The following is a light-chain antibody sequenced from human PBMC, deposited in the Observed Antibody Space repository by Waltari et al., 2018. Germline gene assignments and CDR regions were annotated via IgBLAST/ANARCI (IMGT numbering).Light chain of an antibody. CDR2: GAS. J-gene: IGKJ2*01. CDR3: QQYNNWPGT. Sequence: EIVMTQSPATLSVSPGERGTLPCRASQSVTSRLAWYQHKPGQAPRLLIYGASTRATGIPDRFSGSGSGTEFTLTISSMQSEDFAVYYCQQYNNWPGTFGQGTKLEIK. V-gene: IGKV3-15*01. CDR1: QSVTSR.